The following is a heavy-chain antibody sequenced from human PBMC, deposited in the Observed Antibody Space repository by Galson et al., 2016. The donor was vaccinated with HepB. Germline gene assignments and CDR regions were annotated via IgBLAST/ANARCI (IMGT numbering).Heavy chain of an antibody. Sequence: SETLSLTCAVSGDSVISNNWWSWVRQPPGTGLEWIGEIHHSGSSNYNPSLKSRVTMSVDKSKNQFSLRLTSVTVADAAVYYCARLSATYYVDNWGQGTLVTVSS. CDR1: GDSVISNNW. V-gene: IGHV4-4*02. CDR2: IHHSGSS. CDR3: ARLSATYYVDN. J-gene: IGHJ4*02.